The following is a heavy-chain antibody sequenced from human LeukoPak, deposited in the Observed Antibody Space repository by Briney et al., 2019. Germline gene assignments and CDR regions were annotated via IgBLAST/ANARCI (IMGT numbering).Heavy chain of an antibody. CDR2: ISSSSITI. V-gene: IGHV3-48*04. Sequence: GGSLRLSCAASGFTFSSYSLNWVRQAPGKGLEWVLFISSSSITIYYADSVKGRFTISRDNAEKSLYLQMNSLRAEDTAVYYCARDRGGSYSAIDYWGQGTLVAVSS. CDR1: GFTFSSYS. CDR3: ARDRGGSYSAIDY. J-gene: IGHJ4*02. D-gene: IGHD2-15*01.